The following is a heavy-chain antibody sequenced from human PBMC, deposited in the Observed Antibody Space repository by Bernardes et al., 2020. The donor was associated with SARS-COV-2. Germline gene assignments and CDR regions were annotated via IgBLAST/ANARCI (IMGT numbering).Heavy chain of an antibody. CDR1: GFTFSDYY. D-gene: IGHD2-8*01. J-gene: IGHJ5*02. Sequence: GGSLRLFCAASGFTFSDYYMSWIRQAPGKGLEWVSYISFSGNVISYADSVKGRFTISRDDARKSLYLQMNSLRAEDTAVYYCARHLFPYCINGICSARGYNYFDPWGQGTLVTVSS. V-gene: IGHV3-11*01. CDR3: ARHLFPYCINGICSARGYNYFDP. CDR2: ISFSGNVI.